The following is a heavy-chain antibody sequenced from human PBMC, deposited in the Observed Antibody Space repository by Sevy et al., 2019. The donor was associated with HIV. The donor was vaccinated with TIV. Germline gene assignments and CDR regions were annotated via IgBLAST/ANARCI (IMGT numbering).Heavy chain of an antibody. D-gene: IGHD2-15*01. CDR3: TWWKGAQSIFDY. V-gene: IGHV3-49*04. CDR2: FKSKALGGTL. CDR1: GFTFGDFA. J-gene: IGHJ4*02. Sequence: GESLRISCTASGFTFGDFAMSWVRQAPGKGLEWVAFFKSKALGGTLDHAASVKGRFTISRDDSKGIAYLQMNDLKTEDTGIYYCTWWKGAQSIFDYWGQGALVTVSS.